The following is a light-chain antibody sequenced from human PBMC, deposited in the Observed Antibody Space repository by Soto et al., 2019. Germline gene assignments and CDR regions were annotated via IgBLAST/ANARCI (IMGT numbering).Light chain of an antibody. J-gene: IGLJ2*01. CDR3: SSYTRSSTLG. CDR2: EVS. CDR1: SSDVGGYNY. Sequence: QSALTQPASVSGSPGQSITISCTGTSSDVGGYNYVSWYQHHPGKAPKLMIYEVSNRPSGVSNRFSGSKSGNTASLTISGLQAEDEADYYCSSYTRSSTLGFGGGTKLTVL. V-gene: IGLV2-14*01.